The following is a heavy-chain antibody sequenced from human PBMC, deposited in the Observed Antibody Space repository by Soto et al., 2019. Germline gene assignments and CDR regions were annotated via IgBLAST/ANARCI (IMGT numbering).Heavy chain of an antibody. J-gene: IGHJ4*02. V-gene: IGHV3-7*01. CDR2: INPDGSVK. CDR3: SRSLDS. CDR1: GFTFSSFW. Sequence: GGSLRLSCAASGFTFSSFWMDWVRQAPGKGLEWVANINPDGSVKHYVDSVKGRFTISRDNAKNSLYLQMSSLTAEDSALYYCSRSLDSWGQGTRVTVSS.